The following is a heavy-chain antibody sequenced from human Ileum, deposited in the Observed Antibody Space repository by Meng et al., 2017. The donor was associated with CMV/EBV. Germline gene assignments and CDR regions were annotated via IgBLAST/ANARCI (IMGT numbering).Heavy chain of an antibody. Sequence: GESLKISCAASGFTVSSNYMSWVRQAPGKGLEWVSVIYSGGGSTHYADSVKGRFTISRDNSKNTLYLQMNSLRAEDTAVYYCARESAGFYSMDVWGQGTTVTVSS. V-gene: IGHV3-66*02. CDR1: GFTVSSNY. D-gene: IGHD2-21*01. J-gene: IGHJ6*02. CDR2: IYSGGGST. CDR3: ARESAGFYSMDV.